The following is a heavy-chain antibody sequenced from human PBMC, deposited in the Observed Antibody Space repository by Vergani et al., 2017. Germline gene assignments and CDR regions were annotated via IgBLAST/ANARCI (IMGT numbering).Heavy chain of an antibody. CDR1: GFTFSSYA. V-gene: IGHV3-23*01. CDR3: ARRITGPLGNYYYYYMDV. D-gene: IGHD1-20*01. Sequence: EVQLLESGGGLVQPGGSLRLSCAASGFTFSSYAMSWVRQAPGKGLEWVSAISGSGGSTYYADSVKGRFTIPRDNSKNTLYLQMNSLRAEDTAVYYCARRITGPLGNYYYYYMDVWGKGTTVTVSS. CDR2: ISGSGGST. J-gene: IGHJ6*03.